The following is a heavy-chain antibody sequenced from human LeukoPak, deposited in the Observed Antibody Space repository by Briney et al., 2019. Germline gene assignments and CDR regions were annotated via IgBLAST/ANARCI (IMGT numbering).Heavy chain of an antibody. J-gene: IGHJ3*02. V-gene: IGHV3-74*01. Sequence: PGRSLRLSCAASGFTFSDYAMHWVRQTPGKGLVWVSFINSGASTTAYADSVKGRFTISRDNAKNTLYLQMNSLRVEDTAVYYCARDMNVDTAMDIWGQGTLVTVSS. CDR3: ARDMNVDTAMDI. CDR2: INSGASTT. D-gene: IGHD5-18*01. CDR1: GFTFSDYA.